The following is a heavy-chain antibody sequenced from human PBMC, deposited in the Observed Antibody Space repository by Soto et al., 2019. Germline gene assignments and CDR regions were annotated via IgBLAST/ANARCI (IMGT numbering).Heavy chain of an antibody. J-gene: IGHJ4*02. CDR3: ARQITNICDC. CDR1: GYSFTKYW. V-gene: IGHV5-10-1*04. CDR2: IDPSDSSS. D-gene: IGHD2-2*01. Sequence: GESLKISCKASGYSFTKYWISWVRQMPGKGLEWMGRIDPSDSSSDYSPSFRGQVTISADAAVNTAYLQWDSLKASDTAMYYCARQITNICDCWGQGTRVTVSS.